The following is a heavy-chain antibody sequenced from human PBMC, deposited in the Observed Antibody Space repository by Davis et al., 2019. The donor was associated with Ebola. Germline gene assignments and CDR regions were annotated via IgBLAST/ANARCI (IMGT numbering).Heavy chain of an antibody. CDR2: IFPYDSDT. CDR3: ASLRRSITGFDDGYDI. CDR1: GYSFTNYW. J-gene: IGHJ3*02. Sequence: GESLKISCKGSGYSFTNYWIGWVRQMPGKGLEWMGVIFPYDSDTRYSPSFRGQVTISADNSIKTAFLHWSSLKASDTAIYYCASLRRSITGFDDGYDIWGQGTMVTVSS. D-gene: IGHD3-9*01. V-gene: IGHV5-51*01.